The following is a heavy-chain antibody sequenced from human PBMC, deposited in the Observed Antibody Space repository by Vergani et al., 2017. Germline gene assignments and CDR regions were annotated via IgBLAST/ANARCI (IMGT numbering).Heavy chain of an antibody. J-gene: IGHJ6*02. V-gene: IGHV3-53*02. CDR3: ARGGSPYYYDSSGYSPPSDGMDV. Sequence: EVQLVETGGGLIQPGGSLRLSCAASGFTVSSNYMSWVRQAPGKGLEWVSVIYSGGSTYYADSVKGRFTISRDNSKNTLYLQMNSLRAEDTAVYYCARGGSPYYYDSSGYSPPSDGMDVWGQGP. CDR1: GFTVSSNY. D-gene: IGHD3-22*01. CDR2: IYSGGST.